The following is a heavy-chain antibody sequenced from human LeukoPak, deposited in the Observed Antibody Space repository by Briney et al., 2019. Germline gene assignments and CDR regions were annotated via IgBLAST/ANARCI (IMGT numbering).Heavy chain of an antibody. CDR1: GLTFSNYA. J-gene: IGHJ6*03. V-gene: IGHV3-48*01. Sequence: GGSLRLSCAASGLTFSNYAMNWVRQAPGKGLEWVAYISSSSANIRYADSVKDRFTVSRDNAESALSLQMNSLRAGDTAVYYCATDKSLGYTYYYYLDVWGKGTTVTVSS. CDR2: ISSSSANI. D-gene: IGHD5-12*01. CDR3: ATDKSLGYTYYYYLDV.